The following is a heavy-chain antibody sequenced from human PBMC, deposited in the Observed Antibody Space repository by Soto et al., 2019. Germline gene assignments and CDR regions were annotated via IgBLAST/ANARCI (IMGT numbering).Heavy chain of an antibody. CDR3: ARGSATLMVGGIQRSIVF. Sequence: SVKVSCKASGATLDTFINFGITWVRRAPGQGLEWMGGIIPVFGTAHYAQKFQGRLTISADESTRTAYMELSSLRSEDTAVYYCARGSATLMVGGIQRSIVFWCQRTMV. J-gene: IGHJ3*01. CDR1: GATLDTFINFG. V-gene: IGHV1-69*13. D-gene: IGHD3-10*01. CDR2: IIPVFGTA.